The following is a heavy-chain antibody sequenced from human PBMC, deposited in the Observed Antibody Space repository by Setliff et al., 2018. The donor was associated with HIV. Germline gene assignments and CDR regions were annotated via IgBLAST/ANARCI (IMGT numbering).Heavy chain of an antibody. Sequence: ASVKVSCKASGYTLTSYAITWVRQAPGQGPEWVGWIDADNGNTNYAQKFRGRVTMTTDTSTNTAYMEVRSLTSDDTAVYYCVRVTADRTNYYYYMDVWDKGTTVTVSS. CDR3: VRVTADRTNYYYYMDV. J-gene: IGHJ6*03. CDR1: GYTLTSYA. D-gene: IGHD4-17*01. CDR2: IDADNGNT. V-gene: IGHV1-18*01.